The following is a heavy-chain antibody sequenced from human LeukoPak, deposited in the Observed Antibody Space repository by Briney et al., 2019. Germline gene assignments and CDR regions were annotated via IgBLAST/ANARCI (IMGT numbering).Heavy chain of an antibody. J-gene: IGHJ6*02. CDR1: GFTFSDDY. CDR3: ARSRGVATIPYGMDV. V-gene: IGHV3-11*01. Sequence: GGSLRLSCAASGFTFSDDYMTWLRPAPGKGLEWVSYISTSGSTIYYADSVKGRFTISRDNAKNSLYLQMNSLRAEDTAVYYCARSRGVATIPYGMDVWGQGTTVTVSS. CDR2: ISTSGSTI. D-gene: IGHD5-12*01.